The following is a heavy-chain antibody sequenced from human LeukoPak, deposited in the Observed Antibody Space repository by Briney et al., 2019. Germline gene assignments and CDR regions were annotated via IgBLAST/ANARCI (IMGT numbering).Heavy chain of an antibody. CDR1: GFTFSSCS. CDR3: ARVNPGVGAFDI. CDR2: ISSSSSYI. D-gene: IGHD3-10*01. V-gene: IGHV3-21*01. Sequence: GGSLRLSCAASGFTFSSCSMSWVRQAPGKGLEWVSSISSSSSYIYYADSVKGRFTISRDNAKNSLYLQMNSLRAEDTAVYYCARVNPGVGAFDIWGQGTMVTVSS. J-gene: IGHJ3*02.